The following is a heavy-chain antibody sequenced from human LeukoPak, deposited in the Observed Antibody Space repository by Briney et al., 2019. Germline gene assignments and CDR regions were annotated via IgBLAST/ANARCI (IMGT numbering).Heavy chain of an antibody. CDR1: GGSFSGYY. D-gene: IGHD1-26*01. J-gene: IGHJ4*02. V-gene: IGHV4-34*01. CDR3: ARGGGRFSTHANDY. CDR2: INHCGST. Sequence: SETLSLTCAVYGGSFSGYYWSWNRQPPGKGREWIGEINHCGSTNYNPSLKSRVTISVDTSKNQLSLKLSSVAAADTAVYYCARGGGRFSTHANDYWGQGTLVTVSS.